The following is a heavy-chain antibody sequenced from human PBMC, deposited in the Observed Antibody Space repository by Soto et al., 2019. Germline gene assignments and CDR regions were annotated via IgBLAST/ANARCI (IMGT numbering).Heavy chain of an antibody. CDR1: GGSISSSSYY. V-gene: IGHV4-39*01. Sequence: PSETLSLTCTVSGGSISSSSYYWGWIRQPPGKGLEWIGSIYYSGSTYYNPSLKSRVTISVDTSKDQFSLKLSSVTAADTAVYYCARHQEDIVLVPAAYGMDVWGQGTTVTVSS. CDR3: ARHQEDIVLVPAAYGMDV. J-gene: IGHJ6*02. D-gene: IGHD2-2*01. CDR2: IYYSGST.